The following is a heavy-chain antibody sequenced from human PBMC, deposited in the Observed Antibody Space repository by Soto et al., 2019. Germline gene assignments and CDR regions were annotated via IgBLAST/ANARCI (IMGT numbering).Heavy chain of an antibody. Sequence: QITLKESGPTLVKPTQTLTLTCTFSGFSLSTSGVGVGWIRQPPGKALEWLAFLYWDDDKRYSPSLKSRLTITKDTSKNQVLLTMTTMHPVDTATYYCARTSVNWGSRGLVDYWGQGTLVTVAS. J-gene: IGHJ4*02. CDR2: LYWDDDK. CDR1: GFSLSTSGVG. D-gene: IGHD7-27*01. V-gene: IGHV2-5*02. CDR3: ARTSVNWGSRGLVDY.